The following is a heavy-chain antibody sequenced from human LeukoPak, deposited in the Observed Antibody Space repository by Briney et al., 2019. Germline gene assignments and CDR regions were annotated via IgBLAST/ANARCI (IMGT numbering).Heavy chain of an antibody. CDR3: ARGPVHFDL. Sequence: PSETLSLTCAVYGGSFSGYYWSWIRQYPGKGLEWIGYIYYSGSTYYNPSLKSRVTISVDTSKNQFSLKLSSVTAADTAVYYCARGPVHFDLWGRGTLVTVSS. J-gene: IGHJ2*01. CDR2: IYYSGST. V-gene: IGHV4-31*11. CDR1: GGSFSGYY.